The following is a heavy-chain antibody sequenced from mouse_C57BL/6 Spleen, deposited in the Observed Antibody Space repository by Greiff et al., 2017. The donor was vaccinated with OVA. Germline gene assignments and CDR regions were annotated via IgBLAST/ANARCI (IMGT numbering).Heavy chain of an antibody. J-gene: IGHJ4*01. D-gene: IGHD2-10*01. Sequence: VHLVESGPGLVQPSQSLSITCTVSGFSLTSYGVHWVRQSPGKGLEWLGVIWSGGSTDYNAAFISRLSISKDNSTRQVFFKMNSLQADDTAIYYGARAYCPTEYYAMDDWGQGTSVTVSS. CDR1: GFSLTSYG. CDR3: ARAYCPTEYYAMDD. CDR2: IWSGGST. V-gene: IGHV2-2*01.